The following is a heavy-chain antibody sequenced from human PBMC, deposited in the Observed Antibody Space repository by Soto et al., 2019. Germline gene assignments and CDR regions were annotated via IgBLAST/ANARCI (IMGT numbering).Heavy chain of an antibody. V-gene: IGHV4-59*01. CDR1: GGSISTYY. CDR3: ARESREYYFDY. CDR2: VFYSGIT. J-gene: IGHJ4*02. Sequence: QVQLQESGPGLVKPSETLSLTCTVSGGSISTYYWSWIRQPPGKGLEWIGYVFYSGITNYNPSLRSRFTISVDTSKNQFPLRLSSVTAADTAVYYCARESREYYFDYWGQGTLVTVSS.